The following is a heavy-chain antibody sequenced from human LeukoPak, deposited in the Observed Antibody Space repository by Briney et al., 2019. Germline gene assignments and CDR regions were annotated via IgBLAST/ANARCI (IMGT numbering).Heavy chain of an antibody. V-gene: IGHV3-23*01. CDR1: GFTFNNYA. CDR2: ISRSGATT. J-gene: IGHJ2*01. Sequence: GGALRLSCAASGFTFNNYAMDWVRQAPGKGLEWVSLISRSGATTYYADSVKGRFTISRDNSRNTLYLQMTSLRAEDTAVYYCARDPGDRGFFDLWGRGTLVTVSS. D-gene: IGHD7-27*01. CDR3: ARDPGDRGFFDL.